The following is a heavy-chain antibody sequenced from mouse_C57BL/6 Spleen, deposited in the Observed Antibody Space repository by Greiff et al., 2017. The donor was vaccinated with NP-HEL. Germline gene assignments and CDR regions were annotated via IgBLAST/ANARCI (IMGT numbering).Heavy chain of an antibody. D-gene: IGHD2-4*01. CDR3: ARSGYDYGKGTDY. CDR1: GYTFTSYW. Sequence: QVQLQQPGAELVKPGASVKLSCKASGYTFTSYWMHWVKQRPGQGLEWIGMIHPNSGSTNYNEKFKSKATLTVDKSSSTAYMQLSSLTSEDSAVYYCARSGYDYGKGTDYWGQGTTLTVSS. J-gene: IGHJ2*01. CDR2: IHPNSGST. V-gene: IGHV1-64*01.